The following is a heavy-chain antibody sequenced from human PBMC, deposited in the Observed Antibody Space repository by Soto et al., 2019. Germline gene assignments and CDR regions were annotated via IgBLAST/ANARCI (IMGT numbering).Heavy chain of an antibody. Sequence: QVQLVQSGTEVKKPGASVKVSCKASGYTFTSYGIHWVRQAPGQSLEWMGWINAAKGDTKYSPKFQGRVTITRDTSASTAYMELSSLRSEDTAVYYCVRRHVSATGIDWFDPWGQGTLVTVSS. CDR3: VRRHVSATGIDWFDP. D-gene: IGHD6-13*01. CDR1: GYTFTSYG. V-gene: IGHV1-3*01. J-gene: IGHJ5*02. CDR2: INAAKGDT.